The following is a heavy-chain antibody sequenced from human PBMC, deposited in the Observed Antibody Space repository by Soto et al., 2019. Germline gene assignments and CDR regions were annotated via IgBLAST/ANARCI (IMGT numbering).Heavy chain of an antibody. CDR3: ARAKAPLYSSSWYWFDP. CDR1: GGSIISYY. J-gene: IGHJ5*02. D-gene: IGHD6-13*01. V-gene: IGHV4-59*08. CDR2: IYYSGST. Sequence: SETLSLTCTVSGGSIISYYWSWIRQPPGRGLEWIGFIYYSGSTNYNPSLKSRVTISVDTSKNQFSLKLSSVTAADTAVYYCARAKAPLYSSSWYWFDPWGQGTLVTV.